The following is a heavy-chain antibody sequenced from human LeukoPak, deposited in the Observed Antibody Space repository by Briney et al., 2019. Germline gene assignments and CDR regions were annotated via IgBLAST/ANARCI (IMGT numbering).Heavy chain of an antibody. CDR2: ISGSGGST. V-gene: IGHV3-23*01. Sequence: GGSRGLSWAAAGFTFSSYAMSGFGQAPGRGREWVSAISGSGGSTYYADSVKGRFTISRDNSKNTLYLQMNSLRAEDTAVYYCAKVRDIVVVVADYWGQGTLVTVSS. D-gene: IGHD2-15*01. J-gene: IGHJ4*02. CDR3: AKVRDIVVVVADY. CDR1: GFTFSSYA.